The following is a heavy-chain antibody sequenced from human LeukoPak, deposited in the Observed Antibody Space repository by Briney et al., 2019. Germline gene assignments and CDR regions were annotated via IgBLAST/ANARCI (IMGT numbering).Heavy chain of an antibody. J-gene: IGHJ4*02. D-gene: IGHD6-19*01. Sequence: SETLSLTCTVSGGTISSYYWNWIRQPPGKELEWIGYIHYSGSTKYNPSLKSRVTISVDTSKNQFSLKLSSVTAADTAVYYCARWYSSGWAFDYWGQGTLVTASS. CDR3: ARWYSSGWAFDY. V-gene: IGHV4-59*08. CDR2: IHYSGST. CDR1: GGTISSYY.